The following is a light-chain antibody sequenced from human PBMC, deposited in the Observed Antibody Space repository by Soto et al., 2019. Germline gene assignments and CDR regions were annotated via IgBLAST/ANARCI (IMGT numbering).Light chain of an antibody. CDR2: NIE. V-gene: IGLV8-61*01. CDR1: SGSVSTSHY. CDR3: MLCVGTGVWV. J-gene: IGLJ3*02. Sequence: QTVVTQEASLSVSPGGTVTLTCGLTSGSVSTSHYPSWYQQNPGQPPRTLILNIESRPSGVPERFSGTIFGRRAALTITGVQVEDESDYYCMLCVGTGVWVFGGGTKLTVL.